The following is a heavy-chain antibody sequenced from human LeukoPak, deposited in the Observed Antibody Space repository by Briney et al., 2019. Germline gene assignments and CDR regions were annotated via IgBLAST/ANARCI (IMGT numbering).Heavy chain of an antibody. CDR3: ARGTISGWYKWFDP. Sequence: GGSLRLSCAASGFTFSSYEMNWVRQAPGKGLEWVSYISSSGSTIYYADSVKGRFTISRDNAKNSLYLQMNSLRAEDTAVYYCARGTISGWYKWFDPWGQGTLVTVSS. V-gene: IGHV3-48*03. J-gene: IGHJ5*02. D-gene: IGHD6-19*01. CDR1: GFTFSSYE. CDR2: ISSSGSTI.